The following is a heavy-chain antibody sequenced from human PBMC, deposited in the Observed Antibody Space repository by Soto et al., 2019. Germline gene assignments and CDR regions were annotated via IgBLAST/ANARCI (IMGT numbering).Heavy chain of an antibody. CDR3: ARYRSARLLHSNWFDP. Sequence: QLQLKESGPGLVKPSATLSLTCTVSGGSISSSSYYWGWIRQPPGTGLEWIGSIYYSGSTYYNPSLRSRVPISVYTSKNQFALNLCAVTAADTAVYYCARYRSARLLHSNWFDPWGQVTLVTVSS. CDR1: GGSISSSSYY. D-gene: IGHD6-6*01. J-gene: IGHJ5*02. CDR2: IYYSGST. V-gene: IGHV4-39*01.